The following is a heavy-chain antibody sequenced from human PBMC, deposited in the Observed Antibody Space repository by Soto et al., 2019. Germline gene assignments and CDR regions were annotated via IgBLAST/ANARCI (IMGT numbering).Heavy chain of an antibody. Sequence: SETLSLTCTVSGGSISSYYWSWIRQPPGKGLEWIGYIYYSGSTNYNPSLKSRVTISVDTSKNQFSLKLSSVTAADTAVYYCARSDEGANDAFDIWGQGTMVTVSS. V-gene: IGHV4-59*01. CDR2: IYYSGST. J-gene: IGHJ3*02. CDR3: ARSDEGANDAFDI. D-gene: IGHD1-26*01. CDR1: GGSISSYY.